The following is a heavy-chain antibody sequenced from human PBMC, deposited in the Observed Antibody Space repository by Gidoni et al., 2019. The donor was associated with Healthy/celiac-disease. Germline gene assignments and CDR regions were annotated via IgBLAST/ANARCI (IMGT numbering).Heavy chain of an antibody. J-gene: IGHJ6*02. CDR3: ARASLHLRYCSSTSCSYYGMDV. CDR2: IRQDGSEK. D-gene: IGHD2-2*01. Sequence: EVQLVESGGGWVQPGGSLRLSCPASGFTFSSYWMSWVSQAPGKGLEGVANIRQDGSEKYYVDSVKSRFTNSRDNAKNSLYLQMNSLRAEDTAVYYCARASLHLRYCSSTSCSYYGMDVWGQGTTVTVSS. CDR1: GFTFSSYW. V-gene: IGHV3-7*03.